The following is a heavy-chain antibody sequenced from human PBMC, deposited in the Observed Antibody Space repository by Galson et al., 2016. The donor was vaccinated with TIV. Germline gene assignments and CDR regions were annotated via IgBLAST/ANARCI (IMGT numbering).Heavy chain of an antibody. V-gene: IGHV3-48*03. CDR3: ARWGGGHFDY. CDR1: GFVFDTYE. CDR2: ISSGSYVI. Sequence: SLRLSCAASGFVFDTYEMNWVRQAPGKGLEWVSYISSGSYVIHYADSVKGRFTISRDNADNSLHLHMNNLKVEDTAVYYCARWGGGHFDYWGQGALVTVSS. J-gene: IGHJ4*02. D-gene: IGHD3-16*01.